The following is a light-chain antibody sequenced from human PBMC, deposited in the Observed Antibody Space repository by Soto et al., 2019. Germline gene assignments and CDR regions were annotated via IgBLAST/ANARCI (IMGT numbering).Light chain of an antibody. CDR2: GNS. V-gene: IGLV1-40*01. Sequence: QSVLTQPPSVSGAPGQRVTISCIGSSSNIGAKYDVHWYQHLPGTAPKLLIYGNSNRPSGVPDRFSGSKSGTSASLAITGLQAEDEADYYCCSYAIIYRFGTGTKLTVL. J-gene: IGLJ1*01. CDR1: SSNIGAKYD. CDR3: CSYAIIYR.